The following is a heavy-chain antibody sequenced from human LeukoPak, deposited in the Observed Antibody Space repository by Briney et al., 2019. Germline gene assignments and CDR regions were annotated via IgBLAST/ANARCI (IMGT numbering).Heavy chain of an antibody. Sequence: ASVKVSCKASGYTFTDYDIHWVRQAPGQGLEWMGWINPRSGNTKYGQKFQGRVTMTRDTSINTAYMELSSLTSDDTAVYYCARATIALWAYWGQGSLVTVSS. J-gene: IGHJ4*02. CDR1: GYTFTDYD. D-gene: IGHD3-10*01. CDR3: ARATIALWAY. V-gene: IGHV1-2*02. CDR2: INPRSGNT.